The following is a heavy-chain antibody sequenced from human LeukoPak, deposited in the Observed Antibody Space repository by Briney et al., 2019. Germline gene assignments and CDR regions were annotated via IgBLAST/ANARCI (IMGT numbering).Heavy chain of an antibody. CDR3: ARHFGSGFDRWFDP. CDR2: IYYSGST. V-gene: IGHV4-31*03. CDR1: GGSISSGGYY. J-gene: IGHJ5*02. D-gene: IGHD5-12*01. Sequence: SQTLSLTCTVSGGSISSGGYYWSWIRQHPGKGLEWIGYIYYSGSTYYNPSLKSRVTISIDTSKNQFSLKLNSVTAADTAVYYCARHFGSGFDRWFDPWGQGSLVIVSS.